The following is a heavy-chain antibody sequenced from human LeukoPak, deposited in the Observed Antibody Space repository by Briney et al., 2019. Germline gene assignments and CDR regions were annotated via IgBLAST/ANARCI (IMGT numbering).Heavy chain of an antibody. D-gene: IGHD1-26*01. V-gene: IGHV4-59*01. J-gene: IGHJ3*02. Sequence: SETLSLTCNVSGGSISSYFWSWIRQPPGRGLEWIGYIYYSGSSNYNPSVKSRVTISVDTSKNQFSLKLSSVTAADTAMYYCARGIDSGSYCHALDIWGQGTTVTVSS. CDR3: ARGIDSGSYCHALDI. CDR1: GGSISSYF. CDR2: IYYSGSS.